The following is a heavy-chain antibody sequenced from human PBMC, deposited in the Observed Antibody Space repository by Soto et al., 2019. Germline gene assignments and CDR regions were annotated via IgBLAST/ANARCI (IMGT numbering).Heavy chain of an antibody. D-gene: IGHD6-13*01. CDR3: ARAISSSWDYYYYYMDV. J-gene: IGHJ6*03. Sequence: SQTLSLTCAISGDSVSSNSAAWNWIRQSPSRGLEWLGRTYYRSKWYNDYAVSVKSRITINPDTSKNQFSLQLNSVTPEDTAVYYCARAISSSWDYYYYYMDVWGKGTTVTVSS. V-gene: IGHV6-1*01. CDR2: TYYRSKWYN. CDR1: GDSVSSNSAA.